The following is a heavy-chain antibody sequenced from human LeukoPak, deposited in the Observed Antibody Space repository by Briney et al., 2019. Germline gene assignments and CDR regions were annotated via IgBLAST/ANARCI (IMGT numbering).Heavy chain of an antibody. V-gene: IGHV4-59*01. CDR2: IYYSGST. CDR3: ARTTEDCSSTSCYQYWFDP. Sequence: PPETLSLTCTVSGGSISNKYWSWIRQPPGKGLEWIGYIYYSGSTYYNPSLKSRVTISVDTSKNQISLKVRSVTAADTAVYYCARTTEDCSSTSCYQYWFDPWGQGTLVTVSS. D-gene: IGHD2-2*01. J-gene: IGHJ5*02. CDR1: GGSISNKY.